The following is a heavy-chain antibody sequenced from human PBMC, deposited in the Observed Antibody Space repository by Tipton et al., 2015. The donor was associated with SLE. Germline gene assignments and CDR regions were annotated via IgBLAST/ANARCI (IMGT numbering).Heavy chain of an antibody. CDR2: ISGSGGST. Sequence: SLRLSCAASGFTFSSYAMSWVRQAPGKGLEWVSAISGSGGSTYYADSVKGRFTISRDNSKNTLYLQMNSLRAEDTAVYYCAKTPPAPNYYDSSGYFDYWGQGTLVTVSS. CDR1: GFTFSSYA. J-gene: IGHJ4*02. V-gene: IGHV3-23*01. D-gene: IGHD3-22*01. CDR3: AKTPPAPNYYDSSGYFDY.